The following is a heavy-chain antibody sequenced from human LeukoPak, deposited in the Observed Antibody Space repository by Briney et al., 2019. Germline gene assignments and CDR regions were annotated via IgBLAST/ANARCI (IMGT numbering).Heavy chain of an antibody. CDR2: MSPNSGDT. D-gene: IGHD1-1*01. J-gene: IGHJ4*02. CDR1: GYTFTNLD. CDR3: ASNPPNTGDFYY. Sequence: ASARVSCKTSGYTFTNLDINWLRQAPGQGLEWMGWMSPNSGDTGYAQKFQGRVSMTRDTSISTAYMELSSLRSEDTAVYYCASNPPNTGDFYYWGLGSLVTVSS. V-gene: IGHV1-8*01.